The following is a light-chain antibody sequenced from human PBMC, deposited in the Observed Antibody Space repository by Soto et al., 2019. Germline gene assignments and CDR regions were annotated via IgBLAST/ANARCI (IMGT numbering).Light chain of an antibody. Sequence: IVLTQSPGTLSLSPGERGTLYCRASQSVSSASLAWYQQRPGQAPRLLIYGASSRATGIPDRFSGSGSGTDFTLTISRLEPEDFAVYYCQQYGSSPQTFGQGTKVDIK. CDR1: QSVSSAS. CDR3: QQYGSSPQT. J-gene: IGKJ1*01. CDR2: GAS. V-gene: IGKV3-20*01.